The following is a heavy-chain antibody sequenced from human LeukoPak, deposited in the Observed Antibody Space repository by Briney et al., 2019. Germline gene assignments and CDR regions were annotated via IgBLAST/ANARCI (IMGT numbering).Heavy chain of an antibody. Sequence: ASVKVSCKASGCTFTSYDINWVRQATGQGLEWMGWMNPNSGNTGYAQKFQGRVTITRNTSISTAYMELSSLRSEDTAVYYCARVGVYYDSSGYGFRYWGQGTLVTVSS. CDR3: ARVGVYYDSSGYGFRY. CDR1: GCTFTSYD. V-gene: IGHV1-8*03. J-gene: IGHJ4*02. CDR2: MNPNSGNT. D-gene: IGHD3-22*01.